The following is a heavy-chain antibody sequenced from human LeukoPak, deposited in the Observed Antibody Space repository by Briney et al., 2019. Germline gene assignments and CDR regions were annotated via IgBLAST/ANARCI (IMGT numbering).Heavy chain of an antibody. CDR1: GGSISSFY. Sequence: SETLSLTCTVPGGSISSFYCSWIRQPAGEGLEWIGRISASGSTNYNPSLMGRVTMSVDTSKNQFSLKLSSVTAADTAVYYCARDHVYGSGSPYYYYGMDVWGQGTTITVSS. J-gene: IGHJ6*02. CDR2: ISASGST. V-gene: IGHV4-4*07. D-gene: IGHD3-10*01. CDR3: ARDHVYGSGSPYYYYGMDV.